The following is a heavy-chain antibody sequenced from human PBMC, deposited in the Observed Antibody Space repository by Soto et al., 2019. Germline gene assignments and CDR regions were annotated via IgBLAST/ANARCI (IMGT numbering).Heavy chain of an antibody. V-gene: IGHV3-30*18. CDR1: GFSLNSYG. CDR2: ISYDGTNK. D-gene: IGHD3-10*01. CDR3: AKTGVSVVRGVPQGFDY. J-gene: IGHJ4*02. Sequence: ESGGGVVQPGRSLRLSCAASGFSLNSYGMHWVRQAPGKGLEWVAFISYDGTNKFYGDSVKGRFTISRDNSKSTLYLQMNSLRPEDTAVYYCAKTGVSVVRGVPQGFDYWGQGTLVTVSS.